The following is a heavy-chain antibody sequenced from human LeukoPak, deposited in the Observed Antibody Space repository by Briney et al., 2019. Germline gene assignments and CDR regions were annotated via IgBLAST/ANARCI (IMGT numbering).Heavy chain of an antibody. CDR3: AREPGHSSSWPARLRYYYYYMDI. J-gene: IGHJ6*03. V-gene: IGHV4-34*01. Sequence: SETLSLTCAVYGGSFSGYYWSWIRQPPGKGLEWIGEINHSGSTNYNPSLKSRVTISVDTSKNQFSLKLSSVTAADTAVYYCAREPGHSSSWPARLRYYYYYMDIWGKGTTVTVSS. D-gene: IGHD6-13*01. CDR1: GGSFSGYY. CDR2: INHSGST.